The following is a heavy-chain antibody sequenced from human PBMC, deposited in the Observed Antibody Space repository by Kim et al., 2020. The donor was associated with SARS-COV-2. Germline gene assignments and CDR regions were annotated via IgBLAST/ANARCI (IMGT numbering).Heavy chain of an antibody. J-gene: IGHJ4*02. CDR3: ARRRLATIDGYYFDY. D-gene: IGHD5-12*01. V-gene: IGHV4-39*01. CDR1: GGSISSSSYY. Sequence: SETLSLTCTVSGGSISSSSYYWGWIRQPPGKGLEWIGRIYYSGSTYYNPSLKSRVTISVDTYKNQFSLKLSSVTAADTAVYYCARRRLATIDGYYFDYWGQGTPVTSSS. CDR2: IYYSGST.